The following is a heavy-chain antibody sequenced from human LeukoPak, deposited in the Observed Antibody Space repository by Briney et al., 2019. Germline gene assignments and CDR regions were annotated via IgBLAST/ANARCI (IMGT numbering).Heavy chain of an antibody. CDR2: ISAYNGNT. CDR3: ARKENPLGDSSVYGMDV. Sequence: ASVKVSCKASGYTFTSYGISWVRQAPGQGLEWMGWISAYNGNTNYAQKLQGRVTMTTDTSTSTAYMELRSLRSDDTAVYYCARKENPLGDSSVYGMDVWGQGTTVTVSS. D-gene: IGHD3-22*01. J-gene: IGHJ6*02. V-gene: IGHV1-18*01. CDR1: GYTFTSYG.